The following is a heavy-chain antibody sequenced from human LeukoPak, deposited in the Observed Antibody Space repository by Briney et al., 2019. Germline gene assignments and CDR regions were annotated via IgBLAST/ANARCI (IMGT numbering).Heavy chain of an antibody. CDR1: GGSISRSDY. D-gene: IGHD3-9*01. Sequence: SETLSLTCTVSGGSISRSDYWGWIRQPPGKGLQWIASMYYSGPTYYNPSLKSRVTMSADTSKKQFSLKLSSVTAADTAVYYCAMQDYDILTVYGYFEYWGQGTQVTVSS. CDR2: MYYSGPT. CDR3: AMQDYDILTVYGYFEY. J-gene: IGHJ4*02. V-gene: IGHV4-39*01.